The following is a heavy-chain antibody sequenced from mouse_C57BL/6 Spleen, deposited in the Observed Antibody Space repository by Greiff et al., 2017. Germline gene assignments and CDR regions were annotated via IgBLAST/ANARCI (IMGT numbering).Heavy chain of an antibody. V-gene: IGHV1-4*01. Sequence: QVQLQQSGAELARPGASVKMSCKASGYTFTSYTMHWVKQRPGQGLEWIGYINPSSGYTKYNQKFKDKATLTADKSSSTAYMQLSSLTSEDSAVYYCARPGNYVNWYFDVWGTGTTVTVSS. D-gene: IGHD2-1*01. CDR1: GYTFTSYT. CDR3: ARPGNYVNWYFDV. J-gene: IGHJ1*03. CDR2: INPSSGYT.